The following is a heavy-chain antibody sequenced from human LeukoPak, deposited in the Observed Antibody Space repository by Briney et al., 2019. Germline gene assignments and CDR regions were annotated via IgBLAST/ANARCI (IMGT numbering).Heavy chain of an antibody. V-gene: IGHV3-48*03. D-gene: IGHD3-10*01. CDR2: ISSSGSTI. CDR3: ARVPPGDTMVRGAHFDP. Sequence: GGSLRLPCAASGFTFSSYEMNWVRQAPGKGLEWVSYISSSGSTIYYADSVKGRFTISRDNAKNSLYLQMNSLRAEDTAVYYCARVPPGDTMVRGAHFDPWGQGTLVTVSS. J-gene: IGHJ5*02. CDR1: GFTFSSYE.